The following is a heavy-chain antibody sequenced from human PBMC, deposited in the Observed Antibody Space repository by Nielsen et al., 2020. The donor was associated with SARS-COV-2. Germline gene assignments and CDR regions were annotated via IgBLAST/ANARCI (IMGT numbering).Heavy chain of an antibody. CDR1: GFSFSDSG. CDR3: AKRSGYTSGWYGDY. D-gene: IGHD6-19*01. Sequence: GESLKISCAASGFSFSDSGIHWVRQASGKGLEWVGRIRTKTHSYATVYGASVRDRFTISRDDSKNTAYLQMNSLRAEDTAVYYCAKRSGYTSGWYGDYWGQGTLVTISS. J-gene: IGHJ4*02. CDR2: IRTKTHSYAT. V-gene: IGHV3-73*01.